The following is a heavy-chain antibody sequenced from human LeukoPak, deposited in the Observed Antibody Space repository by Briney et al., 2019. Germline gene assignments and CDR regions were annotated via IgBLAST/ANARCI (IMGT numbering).Heavy chain of an antibody. CDR3: ARDRRQQLENWFDP. Sequence: IFGTSNYAQKFQGRVTITADESTSTAYMELSSLRSEDTAVYYCARDRRQQLENWFDPWGQGTLVTVSS. J-gene: IGHJ5*02. CDR2: IFGTS. V-gene: IGHV1-69*01. D-gene: IGHD6-13*01.